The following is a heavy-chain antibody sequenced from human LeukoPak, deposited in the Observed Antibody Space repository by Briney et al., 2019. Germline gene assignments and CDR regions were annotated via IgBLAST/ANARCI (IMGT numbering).Heavy chain of an antibody. Sequence: ASVKVSCKASGYTFTGYYMHWVRQAPGQGLEWIGWINPNSAGTNYAQKFQGRVTMTRDTSISTAYMELSRLRSDDTAVYYCARGDSSSWYYFDYWGQGTLVTVSS. V-gene: IGHV1-2*02. CDR3: ARGDSSSWYYFDY. CDR2: INPNSAGT. D-gene: IGHD6-13*01. CDR1: GYTFTGYY. J-gene: IGHJ4*02.